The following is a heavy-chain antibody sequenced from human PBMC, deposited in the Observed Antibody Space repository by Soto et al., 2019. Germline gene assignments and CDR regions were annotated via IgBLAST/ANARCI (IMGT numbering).Heavy chain of an antibody. V-gene: IGHV2-5*02. CDR2: IYWDDEK. D-gene: IGHD1-1*01. J-gene: IGHJ4*02. Sequence: QITLKESGPTLVKPTQTLTLTCTFSGFSLTTSGVGVGWIRQPPGKALEWLALIYWDDEKRYSPSLKSRLSITKDPSNNQVVLTMTNMDPVDTATYFCAHSPLGQLLLYFDFWGQGTLVTVSS. CDR3: AHSPLGQLLLYFDF. CDR1: GFSLTTSGVG.